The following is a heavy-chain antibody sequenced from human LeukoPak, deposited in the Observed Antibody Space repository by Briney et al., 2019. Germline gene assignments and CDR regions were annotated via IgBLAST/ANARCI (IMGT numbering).Heavy chain of an antibody. CDR3: TSRAPYYDFWNDLDY. V-gene: IGHV3-15*07. J-gene: IGHJ4*02. CDR2: IKSKTDGGTT. CDR1: GFTFSSYA. D-gene: IGHD3-3*01. Sequence: RPGGSLRLSCAASGFTFSSYAMNWVRQAPGKGLEWVGRIKSKTDGGTTDYAAPVKGRFTISRDDSKNSLSLQMNSLKTEDTAVYYCTSRAPYYDFWNDLDYWGQGTLVTVSS.